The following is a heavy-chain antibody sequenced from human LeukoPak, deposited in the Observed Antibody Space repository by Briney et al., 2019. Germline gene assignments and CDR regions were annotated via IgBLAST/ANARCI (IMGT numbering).Heavy chain of an antibody. CDR3: ARASGSYANPHFDY. D-gene: IGHD1-26*01. Sequence: SETLSLTCAVYGGSFSGYYWSWIRQPPGKGLEWSGEINHSGSTNYNPSLKSRVTISVDTSKNQLSLKLSSVTAADTAVYYCARASGSYANPHFDYWGQGTLVTVSS. J-gene: IGHJ4*02. CDR1: GGSFSGYY. V-gene: IGHV4-34*01. CDR2: INHSGST.